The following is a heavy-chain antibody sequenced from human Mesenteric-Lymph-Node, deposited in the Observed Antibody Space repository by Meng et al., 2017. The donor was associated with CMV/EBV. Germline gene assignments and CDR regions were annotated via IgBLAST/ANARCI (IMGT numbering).Heavy chain of an antibody. Sequence: SETLSLTCNVSGGSISSYFWSWIRQPPGKGLEWIGYIYSSGSTNYNPSLKSRVSISIDTSKKQFSLKLSSVTAADTAVYYCAREVAARDYGTDVWGQGTTVTVSS. CDR3: AREVAARDYGTDV. CDR2: IYSSGST. CDR1: GGSISSYF. J-gene: IGHJ6*02. D-gene: IGHD6-6*01. V-gene: IGHV4-59*01.